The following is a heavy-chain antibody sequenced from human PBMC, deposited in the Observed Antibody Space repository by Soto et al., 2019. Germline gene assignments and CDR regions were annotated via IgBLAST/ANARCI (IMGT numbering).Heavy chain of an antibody. Sequence: VQLVESGGGVVQPGRSLRLSCAASGFTFSSYGMHWVRQAPGKGLEWVAVISYDGSNKYYADSVKGRFTISRDNSKNTLYLQMNSLRAEDTAVYYCAKGLQPYYYYYGMDVWGQGTTVTVSS. D-gene: IGHD4-4*01. CDR2: ISYDGSNK. V-gene: IGHV3-30*18. J-gene: IGHJ6*02. CDR3: AKGLQPYYYYYGMDV. CDR1: GFTFSSYG.